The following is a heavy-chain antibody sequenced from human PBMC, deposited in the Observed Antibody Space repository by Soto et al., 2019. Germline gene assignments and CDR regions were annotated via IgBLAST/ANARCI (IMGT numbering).Heavy chain of an antibody. CDR3: ARVLVVPAASRHYYYGMDV. CDR1: GFTFSSYS. D-gene: IGHD2-2*01. CDR2: ISSSSSYI. V-gene: IGHV3-21*01. J-gene: IGHJ6*02. Sequence: GGSLRLSCAASGFTFSSYSMNWVRQAPGKGLEWVSSISSSSSYIYYADSVKGRLTISRDNAKNSLYLQMNSLRAEDTAVYYCARVLVVPAASRHYYYGMDVWGQGTTVTVSS.